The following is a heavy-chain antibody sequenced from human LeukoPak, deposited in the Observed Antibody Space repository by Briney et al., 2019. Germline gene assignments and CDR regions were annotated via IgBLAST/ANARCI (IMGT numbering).Heavy chain of an antibody. Sequence: PSETLSLTCTVSGGSISSSSYYWGWIRQPPGKGLEWIGSIYYSGSTYYNPSLKSRVTISVDTSKNQVSLKLSSVTAADTAVYYCARDDCTNGVCLFDYWGQGTLVTVSS. CDR1: GGSISSSSYY. CDR3: ARDDCTNGVCLFDY. V-gene: IGHV4-39*07. CDR2: IYYSGST. J-gene: IGHJ4*02. D-gene: IGHD2-8*01.